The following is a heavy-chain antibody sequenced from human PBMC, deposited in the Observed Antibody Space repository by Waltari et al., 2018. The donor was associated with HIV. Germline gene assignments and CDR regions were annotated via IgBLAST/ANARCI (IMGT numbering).Heavy chain of an antibody. CDR1: GFTFSSYG. D-gene: IGHD3-3*01. J-gene: IGHJ6*02. CDR3: ARCDFWSGYYSHGMDV. CDR2: INSDGSST. V-gene: IGHV3-74*01. Sequence: EVQLVESGGGLVQPGGSLRLSCAASGFTFSSYGLHWVRQAPGKGLVWVSRINSDGSSTSYADSVKGRFTISRDNAKNTLYLQMNSLRAEDTAVYYCARCDFWSGYYSHGMDVWGQGTTVTVSS.